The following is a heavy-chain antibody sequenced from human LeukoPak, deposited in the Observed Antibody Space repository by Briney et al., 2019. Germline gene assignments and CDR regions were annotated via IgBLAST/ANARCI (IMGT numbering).Heavy chain of an antibody. CDR1: GGSISNYY. V-gene: IGHV4-59*12. D-gene: IGHD2-21*01. Sequence: KPSETLSLTCPVSGGSISNYYWSWIRQPPGKGLEWLGYIYYSGSTNYNPSLKSRVTISVDTSKNQFSLKLSSVTAADTAVYYCARESNCGGDCYSDAFDIWGQGTMVTVSS. CDR2: IYYSGST. J-gene: IGHJ3*02. CDR3: ARESNCGGDCYSDAFDI.